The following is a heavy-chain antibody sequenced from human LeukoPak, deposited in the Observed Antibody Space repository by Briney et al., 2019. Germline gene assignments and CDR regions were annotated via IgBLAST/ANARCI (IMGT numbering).Heavy chain of an antibody. D-gene: IGHD3-9*01. CDR1: GFSLSTSGVG. J-gene: IGHJ5*02. Sequence: SGPTLVKPTRTLTLTCTFSGFSLSTSGVGVGWIRQPPGKALEWLALIYWDDDKRFSPSLKSRLTITKDTSKNQVVLTMTNMDPVDTATYYCAHRDYDILTGYYKNNWFDPWGQGTLVTVSS. CDR2: IYWDDDK. CDR3: AHRDYDILTGYYKNNWFDP. V-gene: IGHV2-5*02.